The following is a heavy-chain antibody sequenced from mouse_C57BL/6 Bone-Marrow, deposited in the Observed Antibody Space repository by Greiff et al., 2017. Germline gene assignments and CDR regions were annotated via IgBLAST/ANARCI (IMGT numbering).Heavy chain of an antibody. CDR1: GFSLTSYG. CDR3: ARKGYGSSCWYFDV. V-gene: IGHV2-2*01. D-gene: IGHD1-1*01. CDR2: IWGGGST. Sequence: VQLQQSGPGLVQPSQSLSITCTVSGFSLTSYGVHWVRQSPGKGLEWLGVIWGGGSTDYNAAFISRLSISKDNSKSQVFFKMNSLQADDTAIYYCARKGYGSSCWYFDVWGTGTTVTVSS. J-gene: IGHJ1*03.